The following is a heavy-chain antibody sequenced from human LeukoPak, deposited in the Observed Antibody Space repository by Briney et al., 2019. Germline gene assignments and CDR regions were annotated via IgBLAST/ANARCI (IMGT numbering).Heavy chain of an antibody. CDR1: GYTFTSYD. CDR2: MNPNSGNT. Sequence: ASVTVSCKASGYTFTSYDINWVRQATGQGLEWMGWMNPNSGNTGYAQKFQGRVTMTRNTSISTAYMELSSLRPEDTAVYYCARPRDSSGYYGAFDIWGQGTMVTVSS. J-gene: IGHJ3*02. D-gene: IGHD3-22*01. CDR3: ARPRDSSGYYGAFDI. V-gene: IGHV1-8*01.